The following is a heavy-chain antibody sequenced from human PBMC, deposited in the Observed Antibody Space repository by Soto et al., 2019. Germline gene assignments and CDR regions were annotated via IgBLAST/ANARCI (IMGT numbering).Heavy chain of an antibody. V-gene: IGHV4-4*07. Sequence: SETLSLTWTGSGASIRKYYWSWIRQPAGKGLEWIGRVYTSGTNYNPSLKSRVTMSVDTSTNQLFLKLSSVTAADTAVYYCAKASPNWFDPWGQGSLVTVS. CDR2: VYTSGT. CDR1: GASIRKYY. CDR3: AKASPNWFDP. J-gene: IGHJ5*02.